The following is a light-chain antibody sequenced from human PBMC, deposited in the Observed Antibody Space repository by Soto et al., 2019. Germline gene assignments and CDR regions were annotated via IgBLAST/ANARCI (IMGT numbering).Light chain of an antibody. CDR1: QSVSSSN. Sequence: EIVLTQSPDTVSLSPGERATLSCRASQSVSSSNLAWYQHKPGQAPRLLIYVASRRATGIPDRFSGSGSGTEFTLTITRLEPEDFAVYYCQQHGSGPWTFGQGTKVEIK. J-gene: IGKJ1*01. CDR2: VAS. V-gene: IGKV3-20*01. CDR3: QQHGSGPWT.